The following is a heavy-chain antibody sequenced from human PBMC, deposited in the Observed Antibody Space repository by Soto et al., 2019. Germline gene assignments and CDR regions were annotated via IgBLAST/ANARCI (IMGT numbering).Heavy chain of an antibody. Sequence: ASVKVSCKASGYTFTSYAMHWVRQAPGQRLEWMGWINAGNGNTKYSQKFQGRVTITRDTSASTAYMELSSLRSEDTAVYYCARAIVVVPAATDYWGQGTLVTVS. V-gene: IGHV1-3*01. J-gene: IGHJ4*02. D-gene: IGHD2-2*01. CDR2: INAGNGNT. CDR1: GYTFTSYA. CDR3: ARAIVVVPAATDY.